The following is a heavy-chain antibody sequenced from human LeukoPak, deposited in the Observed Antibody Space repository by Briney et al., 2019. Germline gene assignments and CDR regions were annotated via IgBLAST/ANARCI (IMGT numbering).Heavy chain of an antibody. D-gene: IGHD2-15*01. CDR1: GGSFSGYY. J-gene: IGHJ4*02. CDR2: INHSGST. V-gene: IGHV4-34*01. CDR3: ARRVVVVALLDY. Sequence: SETLSLTCAVYGGSFSGYYWSWIRQPPGKGLEWIGEINHSGSTNYNPSLKSRVTISVDTSKNQFSLKLSSVTAADTAVYYCARRVVVVALLDYWGQGTLVTVSS.